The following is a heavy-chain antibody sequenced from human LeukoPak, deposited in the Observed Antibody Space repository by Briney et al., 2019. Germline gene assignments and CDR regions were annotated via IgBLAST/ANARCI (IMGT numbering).Heavy chain of an antibody. D-gene: IGHD6-6*01. V-gene: IGHV3-15*01. CDR1: GFTFSNAW. Sequence: GGSLRLSCAASGFTFSNAWMSWVRQAPGKGLEWVGRIKSKTDGGTTDYAAPVKGRFTISRDDSKNTLYLQMNSLKTEDTAVYYCTTAGSSSGPYYYYYYYMDVWGKGTTVTVSS. CDR2: IKSKTDGGTT. J-gene: IGHJ6*03. CDR3: TTAGSSSGPYYYYYYYMDV.